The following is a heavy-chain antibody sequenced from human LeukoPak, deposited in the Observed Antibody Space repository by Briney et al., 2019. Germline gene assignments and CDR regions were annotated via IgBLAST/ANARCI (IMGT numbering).Heavy chain of an antibody. Sequence: PSETLSLTCTVSGGSISSYYWSWIRQPPGKGLEWIGYIYYSGSTKYNPSLKSRVTMSVDTSKNQFSLKLSSVTAVDTAVYYCARKENVYYYFDYWGQGTLVTVSS. D-gene: IGHD3-10*01. CDR1: GGSISSYY. J-gene: IGHJ4*02. CDR2: IYYSGST. V-gene: IGHV4-59*12. CDR3: ARKENVYYYFDY.